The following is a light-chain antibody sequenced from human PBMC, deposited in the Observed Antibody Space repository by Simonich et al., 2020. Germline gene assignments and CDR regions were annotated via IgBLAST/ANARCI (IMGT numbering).Light chain of an antibody. J-gene: IGLJ2*01. V-gene: IGLV3-21*03. CDR1: NNGSKS. CDR3: QVLDSSSDVV. Sequence: SYVLTQPPSVSVAPGKTARITCGGNNNGSKSVHWYQRKPGQAPVLGVYDDSDRPSGIPWRVSGSNSGNTATLTISRVEAGDEADYYCQVLDSSSDVVFGGGTKLTVL. CDR2: DDS.